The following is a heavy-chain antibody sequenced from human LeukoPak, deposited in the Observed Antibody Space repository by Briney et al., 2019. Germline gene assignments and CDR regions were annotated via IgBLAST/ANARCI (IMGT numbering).Heavy chain of an antibody. CDR1: GFTFSGSA. D-gene: IGHD3-22*01. CDR3: TRHIYYEDGFDY. J-gene: IGHJ4*02. CDR2: IRSKANSYAT. Sequence: GGSLKLSCAASGFTFSGSAMLWVRQASGKGLEWVGRIRSKANSYATAYAASVKGRFTISRDDSKNTAYLQMNSLKTEDTAVYYCTRHIYYEDGFDYWGQGTLVTVSS. V-gene: IGHV3-73*01.